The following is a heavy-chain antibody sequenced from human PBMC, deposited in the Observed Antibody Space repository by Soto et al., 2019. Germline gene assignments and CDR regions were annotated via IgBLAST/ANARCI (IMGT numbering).Heavy chain of an antibody. D-gene: IGHD6-19*01. CDR3: AIEEGVVAGAVDY. V-gene: IGHV3-33*01. CDR1: GFTFSSYG. J-gene: IGHJ4*02. Sequence: QVQLVESGGGVVQPGRSLRLSCTTSGFTFSSYGMHWVRQAPGKGLEWMAIIWFDGSKKYYADSVKGRVTIPRDNSTKTLYLHMTSLRVGDTAVYYCAIEEGVVAGAVDYWGQGTLVTVSS. CDR2: IWFDGSKK.